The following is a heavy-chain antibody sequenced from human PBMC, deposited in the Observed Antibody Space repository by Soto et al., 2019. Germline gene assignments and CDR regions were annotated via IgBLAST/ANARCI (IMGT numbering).Heavy chain of an antibody. Sequence: SENLSLTCAVSGGSISSSNWWSWVRQPPGKGLEWIGEIYHSGSTNYNPSLKSRVTISVDKSKNQFPLKLSSVTAADTAVYYCARDSTDYYYGSGSLFDYWGQGTLVTVSS. CDR2: IYHSGST. J-gene: IGHJ4*02. CDR3: ARDSTDYYYGSGSLFDY. D-gene: IGHD3-10*01. V-gene: IGHV4-4*02. CDR1: GGSISSSNW.